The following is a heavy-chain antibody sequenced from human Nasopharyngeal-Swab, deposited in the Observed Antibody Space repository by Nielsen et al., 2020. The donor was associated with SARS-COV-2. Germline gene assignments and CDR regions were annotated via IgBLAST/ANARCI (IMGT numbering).Heavy chain of an antibody. CDR1: GFTFNSYS. Sequence: GESLKISCAASGFTFNSYSMNWVRQAPGKGLEWVSSISSSSSYIYYADSVKGRFTISRDNAKNSLYLQMNSLRAEDTAVYYCARVVYYYDSSGEYYYYGMDVWGQGTTVTVSS. CDR2: ISSSSSYI. V-gene: IGHV3-21*01. D-gene: IGHD3-22*01. CDR3: ARVVYYYDSSGEYYYYGMDV. J-gene: IGHJ6*02.